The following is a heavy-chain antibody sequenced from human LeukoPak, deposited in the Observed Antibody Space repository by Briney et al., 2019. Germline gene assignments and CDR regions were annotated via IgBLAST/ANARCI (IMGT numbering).Heavy chain of an antibody. V-gene: IGHV3-74*01. CDR1: GLTFSSHW. CDR3: VSQGDFWSGKKNYFDY. D-gene: IGHD3-3*01. CDR2: ITNDGSST. J-gene: IGHJ4*02. Sequence: GGSLRLSCAASGLTFSSHWMHWVRQAPGKGLVWVSRITNDGSSTTYADSVKGRFTISRDNAKTSLYLQMNSLRAEDTAVYYCVSQGDFWSGKKNYFDYWGQGTLVIVSS.